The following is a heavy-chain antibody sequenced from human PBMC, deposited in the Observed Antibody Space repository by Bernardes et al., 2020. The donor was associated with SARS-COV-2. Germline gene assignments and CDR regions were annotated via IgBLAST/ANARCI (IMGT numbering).Heavy chain of an antibody. D-gene: IGHD3-22*01. V-gene: IGHV3-74*01. J-gene: IGHJ5*02. CDR2: IDTDGRTT. CDR1: GFTFSTYW. Sequence: GASLRLSCAASGFTFSTYWMHWVRQAPGEGLVWFSRIDTDGRTTTYADSVKGRFTISRDNAKNTLYLRMNSLSAEDTAIYYCSSSDFFDGSGYCFGHWGQGTMVTVSS. CDR3: SSSDFFDGSGYCFGH.